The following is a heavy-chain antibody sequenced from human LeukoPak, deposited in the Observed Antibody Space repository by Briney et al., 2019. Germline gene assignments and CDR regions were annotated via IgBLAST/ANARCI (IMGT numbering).Heavy chain of an antibody. J-gene: IGHJ4*02. Sequence: GGSLRLSCAASGFTFSDYYMSWIRQAPGKGLEWVSYISSSTSYTNYADSVKGRFTISRDNAKNSLYLQMNSLRAEDTAVYYCAREKVAATYFDYWGQGTLVTVSS. CDR2: ISSSTSYT. V-gene: IGHV3-11*06. D-gene: IGHD2-15*01. CDR3: AREKVAATYFDY. CDR1: GFTFSDYY.